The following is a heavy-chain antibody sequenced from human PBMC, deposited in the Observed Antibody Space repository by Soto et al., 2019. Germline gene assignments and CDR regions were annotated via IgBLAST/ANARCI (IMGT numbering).Heavy chain of an antibody. Sequence: QVQLVQSGAEVKKPGASVKVSCKASGYTFTSYGISWVRQAPGQGLEWMGWIRAYNGNTNYAQKLQGRVTMTAATPTSTAYMALRSLRSDDTAVYYGARDLPTMDVWGQGTTVTVSS. CDR2: IRAYNGNT. V-gene: IGHV1-18*01. CDR1: GYTFTSYG. J-gene: IGHJ6*02. CDR3: ARDLPTMDV.